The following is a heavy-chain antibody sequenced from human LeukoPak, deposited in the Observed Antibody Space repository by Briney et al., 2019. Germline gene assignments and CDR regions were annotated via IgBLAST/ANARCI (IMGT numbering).Heavy chain of an antibody. Sequence: GGSLRLSCAASGFTFSSSWMHWVPQVPGTGPVWVSRISSDGTNTYYADSVKGRFSISRDNAKITLYLQMNSLRAEDTAIYYCARVYYYYYMDVWGKGTTVTVSS. J-gene: IGHJ6*03. CDR1: GFTFSSSW. V-gene: IGHV3-74*01. CDR3: ARVYYYYYMDV. CDR2: ISSDGTNT.